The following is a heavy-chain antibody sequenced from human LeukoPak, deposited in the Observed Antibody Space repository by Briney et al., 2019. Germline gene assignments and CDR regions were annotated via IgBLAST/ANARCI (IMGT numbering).Heavy chain of an antibody. Sequence: SETLSLTCAVYGGFFSGYYWSWLRQPPGKGLEWIGEINHSGSTNYNPSLKSRVTISVDTSKNQFSLKLSSVTDADTAVYYCARATYYYDSSGPIDYWGQGTLVTVSS. CDR2: INHSGST. J-gene: IGHJ4*02. V-gene: IGHV4-34*01. D-gene: IGHD3-22*01. CDR1: GGFFSGYY. CDR3: ARATYYYDSSGPIDY.